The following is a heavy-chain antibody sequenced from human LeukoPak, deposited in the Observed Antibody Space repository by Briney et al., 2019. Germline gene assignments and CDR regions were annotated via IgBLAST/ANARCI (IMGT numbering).Heavy chain of an antibody. J-gene: IGHJ4*02. Sequence: GGSLRPSCAASGFTFSSYGMHWVRQAPGKGLEWVAYIQYDGSNQQYADSVKGRFSISRDRSKNVPYLQMNSLRPEDTAVYYCARGPDYDILADYFDYWGQGTLVTVSS. CDR3: ARGPDYDILADYFDY. V-gene: IGHV3-30*02. CDR1: GFTFSSYG. D-gene: IGHD3-9*01. CDR2: IQYDGSNQ.